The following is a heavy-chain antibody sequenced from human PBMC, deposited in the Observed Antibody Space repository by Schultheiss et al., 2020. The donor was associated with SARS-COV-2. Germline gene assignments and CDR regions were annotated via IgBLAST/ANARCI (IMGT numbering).Heavy chain of an antibody. Sequence: SETLSLTCTVSGGSISSGDYYWSWIRQPPGKGLEWIGSLSYSGSTSYNPSLKSRVTISVDTSKNQFSLQLNSVTPEDTAVYYCARGRVYDWWGQGTLVTVSS. J-gene: IGHJ4*02. V-gene: IGHV4-39*07. CDR3: ARGRVYDW. CDR1: GGSISSGDYY. CDR2: LSYSGST.